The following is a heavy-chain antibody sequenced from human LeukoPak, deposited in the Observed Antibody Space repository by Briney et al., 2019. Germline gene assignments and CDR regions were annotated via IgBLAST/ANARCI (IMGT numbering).Heavy chain of an antibody. CDR2: INPSGGST. CDR3: ARDSPTYSSSPDY. Sequence: ASVKVSCKASGYIFTSYFMHWVRQAPGQGLEWMGLINPSGGSTRYAQKFQGRVTMTRDMSTSTVYMELSSLRSEDTAVYYCARDSPTYSSSPDYWGQGTLVTVSS. CDR1: GYIFTSYF. D-gene: IGHD6-13*01. V-gene: IGHV1-46*01. J-gene: IGHJ4*02.